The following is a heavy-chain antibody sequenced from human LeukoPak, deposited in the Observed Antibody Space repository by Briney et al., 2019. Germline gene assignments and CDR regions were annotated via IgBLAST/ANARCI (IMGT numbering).Heavy chain of an antibody. D-gene: IGHD2-15*01. Sequence: ASVKVSCKASGYTFTGYYMHWVRQAPGQGLEWMGWINPNSGGTNYAQKFQGRVTMTRDTSISTAYMELSRLRSDDTAVYYCARETSIGCCSGGSCYSNAFDIWGQGTMVTVSS. CDR2: INPNSGGT. CDR1: GYTFTGYY. J-gene: IGHJ3*02. CDR3: ARETSIGCCSGGSCYSNAFDI. V-gene: IGHV1-2*02.